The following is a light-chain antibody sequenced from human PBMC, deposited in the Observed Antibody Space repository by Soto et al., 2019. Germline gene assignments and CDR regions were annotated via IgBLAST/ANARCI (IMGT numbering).Light chain of an antibody. CDR2: EVS. CDR3: SSYTSSSTPSVV. Sequence: QSALTQPASVSGSPGQSITISCTGTSCDVGGYNYVSWYQQHPGKAPKLMIYEVSNRPSGVSNRFSGSKSGNTASLTISGLQAEDEADYYCSSYTSSSTPSVVFGGGTKLTVL. J-gene: IGLJ2*01. CDR1: SCDVGGYNY. V-gene: IGLV2-14*01.